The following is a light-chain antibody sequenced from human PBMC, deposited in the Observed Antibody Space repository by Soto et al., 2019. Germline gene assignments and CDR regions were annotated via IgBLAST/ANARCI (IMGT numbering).Light chain of an antibody. Sequence: VMTQSPATLSVSPGERAALSCRASQSVSSNLAWYQQKPGQAPGLLIYDASTRATAVPARFTASGSGTEFTLTISSLQSEDFAVYYCQQYNNWPRTFGQGTKVEIK. V-gene: IGKV3-15*01. CDR1: QSVSSN. CDR2: DAS. CDR3: QQYNNWPRT. J-gene: IGKJ1*01.